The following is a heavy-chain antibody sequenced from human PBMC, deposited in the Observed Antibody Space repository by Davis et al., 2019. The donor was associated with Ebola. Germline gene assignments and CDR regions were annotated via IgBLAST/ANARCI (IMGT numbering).Heavy chain of an antibody. CDR1: GDTLTSYA. D-gene: IGHD2-15*01. J-gene: IGHJ4*02. CDR3: AHLGPQRYCSGGGCHGYLDY. Sequence: SVKVSCRAVGDTLTSYAMTWVRQAPGQGLEWMGGIIPVFRTASYAQKFQGRVTITADESTRTAYMELNGLRSEDTAVYYCAHLGPQRYCSGGGCHGYLDYWGQGTLVTVSS. V-gene: IGHV1-69*13. CDR2: IIPVFRTA.